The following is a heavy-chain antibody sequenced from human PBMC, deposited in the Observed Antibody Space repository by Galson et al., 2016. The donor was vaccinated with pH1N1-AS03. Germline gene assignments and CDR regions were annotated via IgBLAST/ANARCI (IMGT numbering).Heavy chain of an antibody. CDR3: ARDSAPPVESSGWRLDL. Sequence: SVKVSYRVSGGSFGHFGFSRVRPARGQGLEWMGRIIPHFDTANYAQRCRGRVTIAAVESATTAYLELSSLIADDTAVYFRARDSAPPVESSGWRLDLWGPGTLVTVYS. V-gene: IGHV1-69*13. CDR1: GGSFGHFG. CDR2: IIPHFDTA. D-gene: IGHD6-19*01. J-gene: IGHJ5*02.